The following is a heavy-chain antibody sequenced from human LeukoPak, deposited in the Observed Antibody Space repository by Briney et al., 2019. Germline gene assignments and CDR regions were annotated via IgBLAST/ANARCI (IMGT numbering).Heavy chain of an antibody. CDR2: INHRGST. D-gene: IGHD3-22*01. Sequence: PSETLSLTCAVYGGSFSGYYWSWIRQSPGKGLEWIGEINHRGSTNYNPSLKRRVTISVDTSKNQFSLKLSSVTAADTAVYYCARGPAIDSSGYYYYYYYMDVWGKGTTVTVSS. CDR3: ARGPAIDSSGYYYYYYYMDV. J-gene: IGHJ6*03. V-gene: IGHV4-34*01. CDR1: GGSFSGYY.